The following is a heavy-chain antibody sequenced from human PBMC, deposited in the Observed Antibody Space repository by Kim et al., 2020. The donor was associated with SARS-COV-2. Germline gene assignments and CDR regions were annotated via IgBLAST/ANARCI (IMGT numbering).Heavy chain of an antibody. CDR1: GFTFSSYA. Sequence: GGSLRLSCAASGFTFSSYALSWVRQAPGKGLEWVSSISVSGGNTYFADSVKGRFTMSRDNSKSTLYLQMNSLRAEDTAVYYCAGYSSSWFEWSSYFEYWGQGTLVTVSS. CDR2: ISVSGGNT. J-gene: IGHJ4*02. V-gene: IGHV3-23*01. D-gene: IGHD6-13*01. CDR3: AGYSSSWFEWSSYFEY.